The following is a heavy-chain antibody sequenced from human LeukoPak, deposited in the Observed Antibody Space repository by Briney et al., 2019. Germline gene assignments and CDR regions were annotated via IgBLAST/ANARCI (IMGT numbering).Heavy chain of an antibody. V-gene: IGHV3-30*02. CDR3: ARESNDAFDI. Sequence: PGGSLRLSCAASGFTFSSYGMHWVRQAPGKGLEWVALIRYDGSNKYYADSVKGRFTISRDSAKRSLYLQMNSLRAEDTAVYYCARESNDAFDIWGQGTMVTVSS. CDR2: IRYDGSNK. J-gene: IGHJ3*02. CDR1: GFTFSSYG.